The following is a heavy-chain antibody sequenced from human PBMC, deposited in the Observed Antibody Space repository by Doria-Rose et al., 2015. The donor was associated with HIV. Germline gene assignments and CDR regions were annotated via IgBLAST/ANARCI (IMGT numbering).Heavy chain of an antibody. CDR2: IFTDDDR. CDR3: ARIKSSRWYHKYYFDF. V-gene: IGHV2-26*01. J-gene: IGHJ4*02. CDR1: GVSLSSPGMG. Sequence: QESGPVLVKPTETLTLTCTVSGVSLSSPGMGVSWIRQPPGKALEWLANIFTDDDRSYKASLKSRLTISRCTSKRQVVLTMTDMDTVDTATYYCARIKSSRWYHKYYFDFWGQGALVIVSA. D-gene: IGHD6-13*01.